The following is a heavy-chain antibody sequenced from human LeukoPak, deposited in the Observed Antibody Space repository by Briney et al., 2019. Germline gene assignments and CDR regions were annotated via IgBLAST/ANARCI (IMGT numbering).Heavy chain of an antibody. CDR1: GGSFSGYY. J-gene: IGHJ4*02. CDR3: ARGRNYYDSSGYSDY. V-gene: IGHV4-34*01. Sequence: SETLSLTCAVYGGSFSGYYWSWIRQPPGKGLEWIGEINHGGSTNYNPSLKSRVTISVDTSKNQFSLKLSSVTAADTAVYYCARGRNYYDSSGYSDYWGQGTLVTVSS. CDR2: INHGGST. D-gene: IGHD3-22*01.